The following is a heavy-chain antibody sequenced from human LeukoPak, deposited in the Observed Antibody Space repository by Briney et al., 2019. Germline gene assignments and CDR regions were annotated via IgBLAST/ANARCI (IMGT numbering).Heavy chain of an antibody. J-gene: IGHJ4*02. CDR3: ASDRSSWNPGAPY. CDR2: LYYSGTT. D-gene: IGHD6-13*01. Sequence: SETLSPTCSVSGDSISSGNYYWGWIRQPPGKGLEWIGNLYYSGTTYYNPSFKSRVTISVDTSKNQFSLKLSSVTAADTAVYYCASDRSSWNPGAPYWGQGTLVTVSS. CDR1: GDSISSGNYY. V-gene: IGHV4-39*01.